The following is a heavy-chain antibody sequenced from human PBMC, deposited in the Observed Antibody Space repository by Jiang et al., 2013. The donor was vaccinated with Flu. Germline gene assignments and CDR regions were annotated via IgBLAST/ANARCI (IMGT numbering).Heavy chain of an antibody. J-gene: IGHJ5*02. CDR2: IDPSDSYT. CDR3: ARGMALAGTKTFCFDP. V-gene: IGHV5-10-1*01. D-gene: IGHD6-19*01. CDR1: GYSFTSYW. Sequence: GAEVKKPGESLKISCKGSGYSFTSYWIGWVRQMPGKGLEWMGRIDPSDSYTDYSPSFQGHVTLSADKSISTAYLQWSSLKASDTAMYYCARGMALAGTKTFCFDPWGQGTLVTVSS.